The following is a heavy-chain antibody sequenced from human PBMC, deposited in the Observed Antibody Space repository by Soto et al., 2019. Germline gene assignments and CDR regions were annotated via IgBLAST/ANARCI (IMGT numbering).Heavy chain of an antibody. D-gene: IGHD2-15*01. V-gene: IGHV3-33*01. J-gene: IGHJ4*02. CDR3: ARGLWSGGSSYYFDY. CDR1: GFTFSSYC. Sequence: QVQLVESGGGVVQPGRSLRLSCAASGFTFSSYCMHWVRQAPGKGLEWVAVIWYDGSNKYYADSVKGRFTISRDNYKNTLYLHMNSLRAEERAVYYCARGLWSGGSSYYFDYWGQGTLVTVSS. CDR2: IWYDGSNK.